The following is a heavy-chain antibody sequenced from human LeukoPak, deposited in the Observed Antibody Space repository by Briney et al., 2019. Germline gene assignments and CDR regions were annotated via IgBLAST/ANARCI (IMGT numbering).Heavy chain of an antibody. CDR1: GVSISSYY. CDR2: IYSTGST. Sequence: PSETLSLTCTVSGVSISSYYWIWIRQPAGKGLEWIGRIYSTGSTNYNPSLKSRVTMSVDTSKNQFSLRLRSVTAADTAVYYCARQIASAGTAGFDFWGQGALVTVSS. D-gene: IGHD6-13*01. CDR3: ARQIASAGTAGFDF. J-gene: IGHJ4*02. V-gene: IGHV4-4*07.